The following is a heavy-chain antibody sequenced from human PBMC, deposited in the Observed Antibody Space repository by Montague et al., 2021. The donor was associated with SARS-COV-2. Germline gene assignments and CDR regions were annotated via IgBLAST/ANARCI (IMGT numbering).Heavy chain of an antibody. D-gene: IGHD2-2*01. Sequence: SETLSLTCTVSGYSISSGYYWGWIRQPPGKGLEWIGSIYHSGSTXYNPSLKSRVTTSVDTSKNQFSLKLSSVTAADTAVYYYARSQDCSTTSCHFDYWGQGTLVTVSS. CDR1: GYSISSGYY. J-gene: IGHJ4*02. CDR3: ARSQDCSTTSCHFDY. V-gene: IGHV4-38-2*02. CDR2: IYHSGST.